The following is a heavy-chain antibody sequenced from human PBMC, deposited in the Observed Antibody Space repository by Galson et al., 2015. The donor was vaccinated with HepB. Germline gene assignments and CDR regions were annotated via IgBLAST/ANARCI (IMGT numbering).Heavy chain of an antibody. Sequence: ETLSLTCTVSGGSVSSGSYYWSWIRQPPEQGLEWIGYISYSGSTNYNPSLKSRVTISVDTSKNQFSLKLSSVTAADTAVYYCARDFLGSTARHAAFDIWGQGTIVTVSS. J-gene: IGHJ3*02. CDR2: ISYSGST. CDR1: GGSVSSGSYY. D-gene: IGHD1-26*01. CDR3: ARDFLGSTARHAAFDI. V-gene: IGHV4-61*01.